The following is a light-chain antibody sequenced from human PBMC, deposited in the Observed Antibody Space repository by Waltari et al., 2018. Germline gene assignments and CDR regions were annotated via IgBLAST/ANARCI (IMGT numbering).Light chain of an antibody. Sequence: QSVLTQPPSVSGAPGQRVTIPCSGVDPHMGADDAVPWYPQVPGRAPKLLIFDNNYRPSGVPDRFSGSKSGTSASLAITGLQAEDEADYYCHSYAVNMSGSLVFGGGTKLTVL. J-gene: IGLJ2*01. V-gene: IGLV1-40*01. CDR1: DPHMGADDA. CDR3: HSYAVNMSGSLV. CDR2: DNN.